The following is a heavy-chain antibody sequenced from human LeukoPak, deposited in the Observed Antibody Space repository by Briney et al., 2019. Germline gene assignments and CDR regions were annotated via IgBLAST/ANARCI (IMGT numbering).Heavy chain of an antibody. D-gene: IGHD2-2*01. J-gene: IGHJ4*02. CDR2: IDSGGSPI. CDR3: ARPAEQRSVPAATPYYFDY. Sequence: SGGSLRLSCAASGFTFNDYYMSWIRQAPGKGLEWVSYIDSGGSPIYYADSVKGRFTISRDNSKNTLYLQMNSLRAEDTAVYYCARPAEQRSVPAATPYYFDYWGQGTLVTVSS. V-gene: IGHV3-11*04. CDR1: GFTFNDYY.